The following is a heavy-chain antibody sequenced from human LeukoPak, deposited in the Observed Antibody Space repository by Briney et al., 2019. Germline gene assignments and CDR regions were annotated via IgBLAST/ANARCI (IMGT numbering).Heavy chain of an antibody. Sequence: GGSLRLSCAASGFTFGNYGMTWVRQAPGKGLEWVSTFTGRGGSTFYADSVKGRFTISRDNAKNSLYLQMNSLRAEDTAVYYCARDGNHCNWGQGTLVTVSS. CDR1: GFTFGNYG. CDR2: FTGRGGST. J-gene: IGHJ4*02. D-gene: IGHD1-14*01. CDR3: ARDGNHCN. V-gene: IGHV3-23*01.